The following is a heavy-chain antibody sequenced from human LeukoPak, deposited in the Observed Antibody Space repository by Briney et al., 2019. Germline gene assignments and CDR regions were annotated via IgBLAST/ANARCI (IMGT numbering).Heavy chain of an antibody. Sequence: SETLSLTCTVSGGSIHSYYWSWIRQPPGKGLEWIGYIFYSGSTNYNPSLKSRVTISVDTSKNQFSLKLSSVTAADTAVYYCASTTVTGNWFDPWGQGTLVTVSS. V-gene: IGHV4-59*08. CDR3: ASTTVTGNWFDP. D-gene: IGHD4-17*01. CDR2: IFYSGST. CDR1: GGSIHSYY. J-gene: IGHJ5*02.